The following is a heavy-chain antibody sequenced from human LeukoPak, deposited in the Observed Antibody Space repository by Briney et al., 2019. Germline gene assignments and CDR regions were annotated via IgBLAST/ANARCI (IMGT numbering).Heavy chain of an antibody. J-gene: IGHJ4*02. V-gene: IGHV1-2*02. D-gene: IGHD3-22*01. CDR3: ARGSRYYYDSSGPYHHPYFDY. CDR2: INPNSGGT. Sequence: ASVKVSCKTSGYTFTGYYMHWVRQAPGQGLEWMGWINPNSGGTNYAQKFQGRVTMTRDTSISTAYMELSRLRSDDTAVYYCARGSRYYYDSSGPYHHPYFDYWGQGTLVTVSS. CDR1: GYTFTGYY.